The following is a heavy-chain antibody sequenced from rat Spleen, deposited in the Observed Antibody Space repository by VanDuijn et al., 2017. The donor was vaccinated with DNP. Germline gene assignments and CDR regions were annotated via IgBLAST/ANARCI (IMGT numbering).Heavy chain of an antibody. CDR3: IRWNSGHFDY. D-gene: IGHD4-3*01. J-gene: IGHJ2*01. V-gene: IGHV5-22*01. CDR1: GFTFSDSY. CDR2: IGSPAYAP. Sequence: EVQLVESGGGLVQPGRSLKLSCAASGFTFSDSYMAWVRQVPKKGLEWVAYIGSPAYAPYYGDSVKGRFTISRDNAKSTLYLQMNSLRSEDMATYYCIRWNSGHFDYWGQGVMVTVSS.